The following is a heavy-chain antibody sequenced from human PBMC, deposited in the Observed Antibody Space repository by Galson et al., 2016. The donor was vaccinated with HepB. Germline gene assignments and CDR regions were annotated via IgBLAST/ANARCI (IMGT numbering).Heavy chain of an antibody. CDR2: VSSSGNT. J-gene: IGHJ3*02. CDR3: ARDSSFYNSTTPHDAFDI. V-gene: IGHV4-4*07. Sequence: SETLSLTCSVSGSSVSGDSIRTHYWTWIRQPAGKGLEWVGRVSSSGNTDYSPSLRGRVTMPLDTSQNHFSLLLTSVTAADTAVYFCARDSSFYNSTTPHDAFDIWGQGTMVTVSS. D-gene: IGHD1-1*01. CDR1: GDSIRTHY.